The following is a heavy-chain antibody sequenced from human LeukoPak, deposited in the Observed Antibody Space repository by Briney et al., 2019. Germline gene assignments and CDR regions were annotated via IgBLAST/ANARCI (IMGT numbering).Heavy chain of an antibody. Sequence: ASVKVSCKASGYTFAGYYMHWVRQAPGQGLEWMGIINPSGGRTSYAQNFQGRVTMTRDMSTCTVYMELSSLRSEDTAVYYCASEGRSSGLNNWFVPWGQGTLVTVSS. CDR1: GYTFAGYY. D-gene: IGHD3-22*01. V-gene: IGHV1-46*01. CDR3: ASEGRSSGLNNWFVP. CDR2: INPSGGRT. J-gene: IGHJ5*02.